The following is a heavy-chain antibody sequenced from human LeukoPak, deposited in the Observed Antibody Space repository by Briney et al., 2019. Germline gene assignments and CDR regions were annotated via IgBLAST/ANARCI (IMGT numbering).Heavy chain of an antibody. J-gene: IGHJ4*02. Sequence: GESLKISCKGSGYSFTSYWIGWVRQMPGKGLECMGIIYPGDSDTRYRPSFQGRVTISADKSISTAYLQWSSLKASDTAMYYCARLHSFSWGYFDYWGQGTLVTVSS. CDR3: ARLHSFSWGYFDY. D-gene: IGHD6-6*01. CDR1: GYSFTSYW. V-gene: IGHV5-51*01. CDR2: IYPGDSDT.